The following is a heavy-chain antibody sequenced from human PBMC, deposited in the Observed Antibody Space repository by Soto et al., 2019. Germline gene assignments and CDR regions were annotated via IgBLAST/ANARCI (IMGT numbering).Heavy chain of an antibody. CDR1: GFTFSSYA. CDR3: AKGIKWELPFDY. J-gene: IGHJ4*02. CDR2: ISDSGRNT. D-gene: IGHD1-26*01. Sequence: EVQLLESGGGLVQPGGSVRLSCAASGFTFSSYAMSWVRQAPGKGLEWVSAISDSGRNTYYAASVKGRFTISKDTSKNTLYLQMNSLRVEDTAVYYCAKGIKWELPFDYWGQGTLVTVSS. V-gene: IGHV3-23*01.